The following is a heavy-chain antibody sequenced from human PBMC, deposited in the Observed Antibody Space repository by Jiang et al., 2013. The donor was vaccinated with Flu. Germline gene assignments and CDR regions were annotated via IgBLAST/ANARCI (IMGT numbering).Heavy chain of an antibody. CDR2: IYWDDDQ. J-gene: IGHJ2*01. Sequence: KPTQTLTLTCSFSGFSLSTSGVGVGWIRQPPGKALEWLALIYWDDDQRYSPSLKNRLTITKDPSNDQVVLTMTKMDPVDTATYYCARESYYYGATDSYDGRVWYFDFGAVAPRSLSPQ. CDR3: ARESYYYGATDSYDGRVWYFD. CDR1: GFSLSTSGVG. D-gene: IGHD4/OR15-4a*01. V-gene: IGHV2-5*02.